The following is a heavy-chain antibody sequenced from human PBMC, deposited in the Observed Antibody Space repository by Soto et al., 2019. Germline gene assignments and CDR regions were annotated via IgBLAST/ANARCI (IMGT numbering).Heavy chain of an antibody. CDR3: ARVGYDFWSGYSPAPYYYYYMDV. CDR1: GYSFTSYY. V-gene: IGHV1-46*03. J-gene: IGHJ6*03. CDR2: INPSGGST. D-gene: IGHD3-3*01. Sequence: ASVKVSCKASGYSFTSYYMHWVRQAPGQGLEWMGIINPSGGSTSYAQKFQGRVTMTRDTSTSTVYMELSSLRSEDTAVYYCARVGYDFWSGYSPAPYYYYYMDVWGKGTTVTGSS.